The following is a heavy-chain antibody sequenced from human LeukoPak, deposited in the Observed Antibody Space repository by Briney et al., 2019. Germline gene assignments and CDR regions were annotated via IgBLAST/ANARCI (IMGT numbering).Heavy chain of an antibody. V-gene: IGHV4-34*01. CDR3: VRDRGEFSYSHDY. Sequence: PSETLSLTCAVYGGSFSDYYWTWIRQPPGKGLEWIGEINHSGSPNNNPSLKSRVSISFDTSKNQFSLKLTSVTAADTAVYYCVRDRGEFSYSHDYWGQGTLVTVSS. CDR2: INHSGSP. J-gene: IGHJ4*02. CDR1: GGSFSDYY. D-gene: IGHD1-26*01.